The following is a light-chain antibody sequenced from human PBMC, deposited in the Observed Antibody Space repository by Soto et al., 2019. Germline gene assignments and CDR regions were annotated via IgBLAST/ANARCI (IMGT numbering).Light chain of an antibody. CDR2: YDS. J-gene: IGLJ2*01. CDR3: QVWGSSSDHVL. CDR1: NIGSKS. Sequence: SYELTQPPSVSVAPGKTARITCGGTNIGSKSVHWYQQKPGQAPVLVIYYDSDRPSGIPERFSGSNSGNTATLTISRVEAGDEADYYCQVWGSSSDHVLFGGGTKLTVL. V-gene: IGLV3-21*04.